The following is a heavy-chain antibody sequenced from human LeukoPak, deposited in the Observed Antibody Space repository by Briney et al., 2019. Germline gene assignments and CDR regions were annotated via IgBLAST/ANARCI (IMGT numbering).Heavy chain of an antibody. V-gene: IGHV4-59*08. Sequence: SETLSLTCTVSGGSISSYYWSWIRQPPGKGLEWIGYIYYSGSTNYNPSLKSRVTISVDTSKNQFSLKLSSVTAAGTAVYYCARGVDCSSTSCHEDYFDYWGQGTLVTVSS. CDR3: ARGVDCSSTSCHEDYFDY. CDR2: IYYSGST. J-gene: IGHJ4*02. CDR1: GGSISSYY. D-gene: IGHD2-2*01.